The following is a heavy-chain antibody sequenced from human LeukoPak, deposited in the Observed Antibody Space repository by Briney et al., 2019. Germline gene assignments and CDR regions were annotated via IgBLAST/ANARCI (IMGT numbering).Heavy chain of an antibody. V-gene: IGHV3-74*01. CDR1: GFTFSSYW. J-gene: IGHJ6*03. D-gene: IGHD2-8*01. CDR2: INSDGSST. Sequence: GGSLRLSCAASGFTFSSYWMHWVRQAPGKGLVWVSRINSDGSSTSYADSVKGRFTISRDNAKNTLYLQTNSLRAEDTAVYYCAKDLTNYPYYYYYMDVWGKGTTVTISS. CDR3: AKDLTNYPYYYYYMDV.